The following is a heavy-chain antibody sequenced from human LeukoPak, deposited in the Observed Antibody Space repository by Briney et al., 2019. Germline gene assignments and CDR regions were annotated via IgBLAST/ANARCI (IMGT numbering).Heavy chain of an antibody. Sequence: YWSWIRQHPGKGLEWMGIIYPGDSDTRYSPSFQGQVTISADKSISTAYLQWSSLKASDTAMYYCAILAPDGFRSRDLLYYFDYWGQGTLVTVSS. J-gene: IGHJ4*02. CDR1: YW. D-gene: IGHD2-15*01. CDR3: AILAPDGFRSRDLLYYFDY. V-gene: IGHV5-51*01. CDR2: IYPGDSDT.